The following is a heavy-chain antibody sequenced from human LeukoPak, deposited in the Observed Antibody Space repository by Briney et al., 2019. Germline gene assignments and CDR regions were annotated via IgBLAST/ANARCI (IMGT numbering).Heavy chain of an antibody. D-gene: IGHD2-15*01. Sequence: GGSLRLSCAASGFIFSNYAMSWVRQAPGKGLEWVSSISDSGVDTYYGDSVKGRVTISRDKSKNTLYLQMTSLRAEDTAVYYCAKRGGSYYSDYWGQGSLVTVSS. J-gene: IGHJ4*02. CDR1: GFIFSNYA. CDR2: ISDSGVDT. V-gene: IGHV3-23*01. CDR3: AKRGGSYYSDY.